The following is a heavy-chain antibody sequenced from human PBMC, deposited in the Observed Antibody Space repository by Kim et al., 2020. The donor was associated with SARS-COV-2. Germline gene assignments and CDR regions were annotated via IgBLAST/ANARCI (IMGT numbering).Heavy chain of an antibody. J-gene: IGHJ4*02. V-gene: IGHV3-33*06. Sequence: GGSLRLSCAASGFTFSRYAMLWVRQAPGKGLEWGAVIWYDGSNKYYADSVKGRFTISRDNSKNTLYLQMNSLRAEDTAVYYCAKDPRGAMVTVFDYWGQGTLVTVSS. CDR2: IWYDGSNK. CDR1: GFTFSRYA. CDR3: AKDPRGAMVTVFDY. D-gene: IGHD5-18*01.